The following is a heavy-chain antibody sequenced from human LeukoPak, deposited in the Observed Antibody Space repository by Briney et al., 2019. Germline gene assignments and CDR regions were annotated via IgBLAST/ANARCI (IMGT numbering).Heavy chain of an antibody. CDR1: GFTFSSHA. CDR2: LSGGGGST. Sequence: GGSLRLSCAASGFTFSSHAMSWVRQAPGKGLEWVSGLSGGGGSTDYADSVKGAFTISRDNSENTMYLQMNSLRAEDTALYYCAKDLSFTVTTGYFDHWGQGTLVTVSS. V-gene: IGHV3-23*01. D-gene: IGHD4-17*01. J-gene: IGHJ4*02. CDR3: AKDLSFTVTTGYFDH.